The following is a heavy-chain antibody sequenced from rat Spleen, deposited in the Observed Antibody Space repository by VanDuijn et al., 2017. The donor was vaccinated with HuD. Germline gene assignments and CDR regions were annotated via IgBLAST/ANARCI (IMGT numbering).Heavy chain of an antibody. J-gene: IGHJ2*01. CDR3: ARQGTRWYYFDH. CDR1: GFTFNNYD. CDR2: ISYDGSST. D-gene: IGHD1-1*01. V-gene: IGHV5-25*01. Sequence: EVQLVESGGGLVQPGRSMKLSCAASGFTFNNYDMAWVRQAPTKGLEWVASISYDGSSTYYRDSVKGRFTISRDNAKSTLYLQMDSLRSEDTATYYCARQGTRWYYFDHWGQGVMVTVSS.